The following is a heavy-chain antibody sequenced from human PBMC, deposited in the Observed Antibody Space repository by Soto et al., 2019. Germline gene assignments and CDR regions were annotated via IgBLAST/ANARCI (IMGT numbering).Heavy chain of an antibody. CDR1: GFTFSSYA. CDR2: ISSNGGST. V-gene: IGHV3-64D*08. D-gene: IGHD6-19*01. CDR3: VKDPYSSGWYGGTFDY. J-gene: IGHJ4*02. Sequence: GGSLRLSCSASGFTFSSYAMHWVRQAPGKGLEYVSAISSNGGSTYYADSVKGRFTISRDNSKNTLYLQMSSLRAEDTAVYYCVKDPYSSGWYGGTFDYWGQGTLVTVSS.